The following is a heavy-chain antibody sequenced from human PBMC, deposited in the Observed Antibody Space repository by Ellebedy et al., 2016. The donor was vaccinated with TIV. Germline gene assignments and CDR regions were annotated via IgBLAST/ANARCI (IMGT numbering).Heavy chain of an antibody. CDR3: ATQPPIYGDYPRY. J-gene: IGHJ4*02. CDR1: GYTLTELS. D-gene: IGHD4-17*01. V-gene: IGHV1-24*01. CDR2: FDPEDGET. Sequence: ASVKVSXXVSGYTLTELSMHWVRQAPGKGLEWMGGFDPEDGETIYAQKFQGRVTMTEDTSTDTAYMELSSLRSEDTAVYYCATQPPIYGDYPRYWGQGTLVTVSS.